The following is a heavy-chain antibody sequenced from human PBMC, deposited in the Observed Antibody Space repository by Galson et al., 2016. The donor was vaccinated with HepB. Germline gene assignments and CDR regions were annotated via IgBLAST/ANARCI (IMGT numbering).Heavy chain of an antibody. CDR3: ARDVSFDQ. J-gene: IGHJ4*02. CDR2: TRNKDRGYAT. CDR1: GFIFSGPA. V-gene: IGHV3-73*01. Sequence: SLRLSCAASGFIFSGPAIHWVRQAPGKGLEWVAHTRNKDRGYATAYSESVNGRFTISRDDSKNTAYLQMNSLKTEDTAVYYCARDVSFDQWGQGTLVTVSS.